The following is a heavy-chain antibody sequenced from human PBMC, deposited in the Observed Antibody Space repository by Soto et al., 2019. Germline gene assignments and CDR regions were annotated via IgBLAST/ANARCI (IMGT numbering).Heavy chain of an antibody. CDR3: AKILQLGDYAYYYYGMDV. Sequence: QVQLVESGGGVVQPGRSLRLSCSASKFTFSSYGMHWVRQARGKGLEWVAVISYDGSNKIYADSVKGRFTISRDNSKNTLYLQMNSLRAEDTAVYYCAKILQLGDYAYYYYGMDVWGQGTTVTVSS. D-gene: IGHD4-17*01. CDR1: KFTFSSYG. CDR2: ISYDGSNK. J-gene: IGHJ6*02. V-gene: IGHV3-30*18.